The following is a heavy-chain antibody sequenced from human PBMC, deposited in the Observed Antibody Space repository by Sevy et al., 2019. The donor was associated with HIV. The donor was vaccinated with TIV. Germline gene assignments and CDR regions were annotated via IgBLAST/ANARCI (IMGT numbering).Heavy chain of an antibody. J-gene: IGHJ6*02. V-gene: IGHV1-2*06. CDR1: GYTFTGYY. Sequence: ASVKVSCKASGYTFTGYYMHWVRQAPGQGLEWMGRINPNSGGTNYAQKFQGRVTMTRDTPISTAYMELSRLRSDDTAVYYGARDGGAIFGVVISPDYYGMDVWGQGTTVTVSS. CDR2: INPNSGGT. CDR3: ARDGGAIFGVVISPDYYGMDV. D-gene: IGHD3-3*01.